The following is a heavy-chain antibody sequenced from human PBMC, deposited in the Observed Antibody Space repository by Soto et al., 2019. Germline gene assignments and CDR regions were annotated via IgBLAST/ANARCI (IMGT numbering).Heavy chain of an antibody. CDR3: ARSGGGSGWL. V-gene: IGHV4-61*01. D-gene: IGHD6-19*01. J-gene: IGHJ4*02. CDR1: GDSVSSSSKC. Sequence: PSETLSLTCTVSGDSVSSSSKCWSWVRQPPGKALEWIAYICYSVITKYEPSLKSRVTISTDTSKNQLFLKMTSVTAEDTAVYYCARSGGGSGWLGGQGTLVTVSS. CDR2: ICYSVIT.